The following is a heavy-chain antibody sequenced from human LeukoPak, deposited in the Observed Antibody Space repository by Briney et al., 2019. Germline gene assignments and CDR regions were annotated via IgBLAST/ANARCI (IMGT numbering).Heavy chain of an antibody. CDR1: GGTFSSYA. D-gene: IGHD3-16*01. J-gene: IGHJ6*02. V-gene: IGHV1-69*04. CDR2: IIPILGIA. Sequence: GASVKVSCKASGGTFSSYAISWVRQAPGQGLEWMGRIIPILGIANYAQKFQGRVTITADKSTSTAYMELSSLRSEDTAVYYCGGDYVKRYYYYGMDVRGQGTTVTVSS. CDR3: GGDYVKRYYYYGMDV.